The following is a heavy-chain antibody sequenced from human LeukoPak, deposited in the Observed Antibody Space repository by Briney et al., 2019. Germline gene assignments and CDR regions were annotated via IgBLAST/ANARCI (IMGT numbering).Heavy chain of an antibody. CDR2: VFYSGTT. J-gene: IGHJ4*02. Sequence: SETLSLTCNVSGDYITTTNYYWAWLRQPPGKGLEWIASVFYSGTTYYNPSLKSRVVISMDTSRKQISLRLSSVTATDTAIYYCARRSRLYKHETTGYHDSWGQGTLVTVSS. CDR3: ARRSRLYKHETTGYHDS. D-gene: IGHD3-9*01. V-gene: IGHV4-39*01. CDR1: GDYITTTNYY.